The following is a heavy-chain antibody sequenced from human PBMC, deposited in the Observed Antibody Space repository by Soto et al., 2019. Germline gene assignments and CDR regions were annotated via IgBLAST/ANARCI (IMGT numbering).Heavy chain of an antibody. D-gene: IGHD3-22*01. CDR3: ARWXNYYNSSRYLRQEYFDY. J-gene: IGHJ4*02. CDR2: MKQEGSEE. V-gene: IGHV3-7*01. Sequence: GGSLGLCSVDSGFALTSHWMRWVRQASAKGLAWVANMKQEGSEEYYVDSVKGRVTISRDNAKNSVVLPLNSLNADAMAVYYCARWXNYYNSSRYLRQEYFDYWGRGTLVTVSS. CDR1: GFALTSHW.